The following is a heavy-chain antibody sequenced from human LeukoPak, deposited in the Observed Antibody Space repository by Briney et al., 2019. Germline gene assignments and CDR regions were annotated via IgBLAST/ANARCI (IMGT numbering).Heavy chain of an antibody. V-gene: IGHV4-59*01. D-gene: IGHD1-26*01. Sequence: SETLSLTCTVSGGSISSYYWSWIRQPPGKGLEWIGYIYYSGSTNYNPSLKSRVTISVDTSKNQFSLKLSSVTAADTAVYYCARDRGSYYIDAFDIWGQGTMVTVSS. J-gene: IGHJ3*02. CDR2: IYYSGST. CDR3: ARDRGSYYIDAFDI. CDR1: GGSISSYY.